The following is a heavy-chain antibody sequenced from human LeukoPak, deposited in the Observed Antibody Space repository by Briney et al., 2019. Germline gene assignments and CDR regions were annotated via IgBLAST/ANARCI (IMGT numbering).Heavy chain of an antibody. CDR3: ARWSVTPSSFFDY. Sequence: PSETLSLTCTVSGGSISSYYWSWIRQPPGKGLEWIGYIYYSGSTYYNPSLKSRVTISVDTSKNQFSLKLSSVTAADTAVYYCARWSVTPSSFFDYWGQGTLVTVSS. D-gene: IGHD4-11*01. J-gene: IGHJ4*02. CDR2: IYYSGST. V-gene: IGHV4-59*12. CDR1: GGSISSYY.